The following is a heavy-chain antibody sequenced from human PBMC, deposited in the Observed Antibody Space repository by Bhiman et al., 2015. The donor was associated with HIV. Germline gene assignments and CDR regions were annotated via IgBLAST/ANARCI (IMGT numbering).Heavy chain of an antibody. D-gene: IGHD2-15*01. Sequence: EVQLVESGGGVVRPGGSLRLSCAASGFTFDDYGMSWVRQAPGKGLEWVSGINYADSVKGRFTISRDNAKNSLYVQMNSLRAEDTALYYCARRRIYYFDYWGQGTLVTVSS. CDR2: I. J-gene: IGHJ4*02. CDR3: ARRRIYYFDY. V-gene: IGHV3-20*04. CDR1: GFTFDDYG.